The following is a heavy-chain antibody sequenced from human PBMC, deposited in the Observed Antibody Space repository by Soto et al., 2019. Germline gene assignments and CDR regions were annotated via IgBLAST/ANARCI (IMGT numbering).Heavy chain of an antibody. D-gene: IGHD1-1*01. CDR1: GYRITSYW. CDR2: IDPSESYT. V-gene: IGHV5-10-1*01. J-gene: IGHJ1*01. CDR3: VRHFSSCTSDNCES. Sequence: EEQLVQSGAEVKKPGESLRISCKQSGYRITSYWISWVRQMPGKGLEWMGQIDPSESYTNYSPSFQGHVTISGDKSISTAYLQWSSLKASDTAMYYCVRHFSSCTSDNCESWGQGTLVTVSS.